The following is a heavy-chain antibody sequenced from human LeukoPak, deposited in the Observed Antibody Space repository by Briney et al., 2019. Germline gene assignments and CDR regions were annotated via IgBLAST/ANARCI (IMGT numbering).Heavy chain of an antibody. D-gene: IGHD4-11*01. CDR1: GGSFSGYY. J-gene: IGHJ4*02. CDR2: INHSGST. V-gene: IGHV4-34*01. Sequence: PSETLSLTCAVCGGSFSGYYWSWIRQPPGKGLEWIGEINHSGSTNYNPSLKSRVTISVGTSKNQFSLKLSSVTAADTAVYYCARGANSNYVYDYWGQGTLVTVS. CDR3: ARGANSNYVYDY.